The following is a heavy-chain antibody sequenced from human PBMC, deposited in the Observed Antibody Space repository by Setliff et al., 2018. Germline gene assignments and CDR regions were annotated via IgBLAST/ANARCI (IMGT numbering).Heavy chain of an antibody. CDR1: GQSFSDYY. Sequence: PSETLSLTCAIYGQSFSDYYWSWVRQPPGKGLEWIGEIYHSGSTNYNPSLKSRVTISVDTSKNQVSLKLSSVTAADTAVYYCARDRQYCSSTSCYTSYFYYYAMDIWGQGTTVTVSS. D-gene: IGHD2-2*02. CDR2: IYHSGST. J-gene: IGHJ6*02. V-gene: IGHV4-34*01. CDR3: ARDRQYCSSTSCYTSYFYYYAMDI.